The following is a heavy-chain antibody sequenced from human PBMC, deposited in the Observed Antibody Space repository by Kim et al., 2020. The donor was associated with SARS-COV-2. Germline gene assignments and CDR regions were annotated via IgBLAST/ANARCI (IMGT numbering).Heavy chain of an antibody. J-gene: IGHJ3*02. CDR2: IYYSGST. CDR3: AKKGGSGIHSRDAFDI. Sequence: SETLSLTCSVSGGSTSGHYWSWIRQPPGKGLEWIGYIYYSGSTSYNPSLKGRVSISQDTSKNQFSLRLRSVTAADTAVYYCAKKGGSGIHSRDAFDIWGPETMVTVTS. CDR1: GGSTSGHY. V-gene: IGHV4-59*08. D-gene: IGHD3-10*01.